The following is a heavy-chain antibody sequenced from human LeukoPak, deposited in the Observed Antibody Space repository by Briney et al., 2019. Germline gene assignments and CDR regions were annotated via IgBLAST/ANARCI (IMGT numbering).Heavy chain of an antibody. Sequence: PGGSLRLSCAASGFTFSNYVMGWVRQDPGKGLQWVSIINGSGSFTSYADSVKGRLTISRDNSKNTLYLQMNSLRAEDTAVYYCAKTMEQQLIFYFDYWGQGALVTVSS. D-gene: IGHD6-13*01. J-gene: IGHJ4*02. V-gene: IGHV3-23*05. CDR2: INGSGSFT. CDR3: AKTMEQQLIFYFDY. CDR1: GFTFSNYV.